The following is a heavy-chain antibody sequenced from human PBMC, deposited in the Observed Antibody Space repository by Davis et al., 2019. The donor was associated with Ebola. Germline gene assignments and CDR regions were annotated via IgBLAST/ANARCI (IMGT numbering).Heavy chain of an antibody. CDR3: ARARLRAAAANWFDP. CDR1: GFTFSSYS. Sequence: GGSLRLSCAASGFTFSSYSMNWVRQAPGKGLEWVSSISSSSSYIYYADSVKGRFTISRDNSKNTLYLQMNSLRAEDTAVYYCARARLRAAAANWFDPWGQGTLVTVSS. D-gene: IGHD6-13*01. J-gene: IGHJ5*02. CDR2: ISSSSSYI. V-gene: IGHV3-21*01.